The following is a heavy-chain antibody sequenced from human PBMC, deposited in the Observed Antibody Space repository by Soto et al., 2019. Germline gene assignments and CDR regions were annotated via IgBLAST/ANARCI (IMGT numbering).Heavy chain of an antibody. CDR3: VGALTYEVPYYYYGMDV. J-gene: IGHJ6*02. CDR1: GFMFSTYL. Sequence: EVQLVESGGGLVQPGGSLRLSCEASGFMFSTYLMSWVRQAPGKGLEWVANIKQGGNEKFYVDSVKGRFTISRDNAKKSLFLQMNSLRPKDTAVYYCVGALTYEVPYYYYGMDVWGQGTTVTVSS. V-gene: IGHV3-7*01. D-gene: IGHD3-16*01. CDR2: IKQGGNEK.